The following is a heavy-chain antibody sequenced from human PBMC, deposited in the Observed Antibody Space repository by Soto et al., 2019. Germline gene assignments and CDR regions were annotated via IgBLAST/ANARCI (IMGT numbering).Heavy chain of an antibody. Sequence: PLEILSLTCTVSGGSIISGDYYWSWIRQPPGKGLEWIGYIYYSGSTYYNPSLKSRVTISVDTSKNQFSLKLSSVAAADTAVYYCAREASLYCSGGSCYGRAYNWFDPWGQGTLVTVSS. V-gene: IGHV4-30-4*01. CDR2: IYYSGST. D-gene: IGHD2-15*01. CDR1: GGSIISGDYY. J-gene: IGHJ5*02. CDR3: AREASLYCSGGSCYGRAYNWFDP.